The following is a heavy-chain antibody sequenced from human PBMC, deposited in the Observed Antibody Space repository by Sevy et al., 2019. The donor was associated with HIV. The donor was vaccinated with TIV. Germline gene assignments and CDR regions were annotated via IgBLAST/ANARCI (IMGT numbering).Heavy chain of an antibody. J-gene: IGHJ4*02. CDR1: GFSLSTSGVG. V-gene: IGHV2-5*02. CDR2: IYWDDDK. CDR3: AHRPLYGTFDY. Sequence: SGPTLGNPTQTLTLTCTFSGFSLSTSGVGVGWIRQPPGEALEWLALIYWDDDKRYSPSLKSSLTITKDTSKNQVVLTMTNMDPVDTATYYCAHRPLYGTFDYWGQGTLVTVSS. D-gene: IGHD3-10*01.